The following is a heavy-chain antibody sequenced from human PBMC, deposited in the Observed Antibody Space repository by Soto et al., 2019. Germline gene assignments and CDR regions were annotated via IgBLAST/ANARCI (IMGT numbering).Heavy chain of an antibody. CDR1: GFTFSSYA. J-gene: IGHJ4*02. Sequence: EVQLLESGGGLVQPGGSLRLSCAASGFTFSSYAMSWVRQAPGKGLEWVSAISGSGGSTYYADSVKGRFTISRDNSKNTLYLQMNSLRAEDTAVYYCVGGSGSYYRGVRYRKNYYFDYWGQGTLVTVSS. CDR2: ISGSGGST. CDR3: VGGSGSYYRGVRYRKNYYFDY. V-gene: IGHV3-23*01. D-gene: IGHD3-10*01.